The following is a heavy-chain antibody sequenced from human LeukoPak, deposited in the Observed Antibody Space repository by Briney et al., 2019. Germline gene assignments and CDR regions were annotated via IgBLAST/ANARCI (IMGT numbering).Heavy chain of an antibody. J-gene: IGHJ3*02. Sequence: GGSLRLSCAASGFTFSNYAMSWVRQAPGKGLEWVSAMSGSGGSTYYAESVKGRFTISRDNSKNTLYLQMNSLRVEDTAVYYCARAKSLSAFDIWGQGTMVTVSS. CDR2: MSGSGGST. CDR1: GFTFSNYA. CDR3: ARAKSLSAFDI. V-gene: IGHV3-23*01.